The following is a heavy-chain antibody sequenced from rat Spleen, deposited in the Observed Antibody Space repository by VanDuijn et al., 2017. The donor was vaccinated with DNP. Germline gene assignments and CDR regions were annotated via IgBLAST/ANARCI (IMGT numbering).Heavy chain of an antibody. D-gene: IGHD1-1*01. Sequence: GRSLKLSCAASGFTFSNYYMAWVCQAPKKGLEWVATISPSGGTNYYRDSMKGRFTISKDNAKSTLYLQMDTWRSEDAATYYCAIYFYSGDNWFGYWGQGTLVTVSS. V-gene: IGHV5-23*01. CDR1: GFTFSNYY. CDR3: AIYFYSGDNWFGY. CDR2: ISPSGGTN. J-gene: IGHJ3*01.